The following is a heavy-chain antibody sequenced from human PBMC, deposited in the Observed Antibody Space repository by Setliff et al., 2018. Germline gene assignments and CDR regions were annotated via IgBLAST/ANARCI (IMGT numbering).Heavy chain of an antibody. CDR3: ARGGYDYDSPCFDP. CDR1: GFIFRSYA. D-gene: IGHD3-22*01. V-gene: IGHV3-30*04. Sequence: SLRLSCAASGFIFRSYAMHWVRQAPGKGLEWVAVISSDGANKYYAYSVKGRFTISRDNSRNTLYLQMNSLRAEDTAVYFCARGGYDYDSPCFDPWGQGTLVTVSS. J-gene: IGHJ5*02. CDR2: ISSDGANK.